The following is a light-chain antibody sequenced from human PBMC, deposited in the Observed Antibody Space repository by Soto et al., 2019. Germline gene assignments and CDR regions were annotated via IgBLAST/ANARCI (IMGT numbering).Light chain of an antibody. J-gene: IGLJ1*01. CDR3: SSYRNTMANV. V-gene: IGLV2-14*03. CDR2: DVS. Sequence: SALTQPASVSGSPGQSITISCTGTSSDVGGYNYVSWYQHHPGKAPKLIIYDVSDRPSGVSNRFSGSKSGNTASLTISGLQAEDEADYYCSSYRNTMANVFGTGTKVTVL. CDR1: SSDVGGYNY.